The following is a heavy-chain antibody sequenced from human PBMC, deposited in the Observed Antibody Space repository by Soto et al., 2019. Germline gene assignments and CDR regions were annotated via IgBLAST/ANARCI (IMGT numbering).Heavy chain of an antibody. V-gene: IGHV1-69*02. CDR1: GDTFTFYS. J-gene: IGHJ4*02. CDR2: INPILSMS. Sequence: QVQLVQSGAEVKRPGSSVKVSCKASGDTFTFYSINWVRQAPGLGLEWMGRINPILSMSNYAQRVQGRVTMTADKSTRTAYMELSSLRSEDTAIYYCASSYGSGYRAFDYWGQGALVTVSS. CDR3: ASSYGSGYRAFDY. D-gene: IGHD3-10*01.